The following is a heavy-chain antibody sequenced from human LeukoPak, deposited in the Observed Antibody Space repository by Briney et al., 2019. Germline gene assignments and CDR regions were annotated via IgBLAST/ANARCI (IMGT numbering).Heavy chain of an antibody. J-gene: IGHJ4*02. CDR1: GGSFSGYY. CDR2: INHSGST. V-gene: IGHV4-34*01. Sequence: SETLSLTCAVYGGSFSGYYWSWIRQPPGKGLEWIGEINHSGSTNYNPSLKSRVTISVDTSKNQFSLKLSSVTAADTAVYYCARGLSELWLRYFDYWGQGTLVTVSS. CDR3: ARGLSELWLRYFDY. D-gene: IGHD5-18*01.